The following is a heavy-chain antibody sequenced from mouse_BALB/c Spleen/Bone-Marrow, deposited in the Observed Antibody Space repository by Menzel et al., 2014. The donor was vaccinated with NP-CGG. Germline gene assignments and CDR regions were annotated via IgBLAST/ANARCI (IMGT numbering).Heavy chain of an antibody. CDR2: ISSGSSTI. CDR1: GFTFSSFG. CDR3: ARGGNWEDFDY. D-gene: IGHD4-1*01. V-gene: IGHV5-17*02. J-gene: IGHJ2*01. Sequence: EVKLEESGGGLVQPGGSRKLSCAASGFTFSSFGMHWVRQAPERGLGWVAYISSGSSTIYYADTVKGRFTISRDNPKNTLFLQMTSLRSEDAAMYYCARGGNWEDFDYWGQGTTLTVSS.